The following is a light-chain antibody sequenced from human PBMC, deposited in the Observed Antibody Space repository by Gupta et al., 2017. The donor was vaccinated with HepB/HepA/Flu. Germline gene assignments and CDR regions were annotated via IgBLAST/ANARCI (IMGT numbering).Light chain of an antibody. Sequence: SVLPQPPSASGTPGQRFTISCSGSSSNIGRNYVYWYQQLPGTAPKLLIYRNNERPSGVPDRFSGSKSGTSASLAISGLRSEDEADYYCAAWDDSLSGQVFGGGTKLTVL. CDR1: SSNIGRNY. J-gene: IGLJ3*02. CDR3: AAWDDSLSGQV. V-gene: IGLV1-47*01. CDR2: RNN.